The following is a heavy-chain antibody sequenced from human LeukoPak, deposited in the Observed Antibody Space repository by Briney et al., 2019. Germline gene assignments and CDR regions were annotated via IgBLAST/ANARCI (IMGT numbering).Heavy chain of an antibody. Sequence: GGSLRLSCAASGFTFSSYWMTWVRQGPGKGLEWVANIKPDGSLVYYVDSVKGRFTISRDNAKNSLYLQMNSLRAEDTAVYYCAKWELYSGFYYIDYWGQGTLVTVSS. CDR3: AKWELYSGFYYIDY. V-gene: IGHV3-7*01. D-gene: IGHD1-26*01. CDR2: IKPDGSLV. CDR1: GFTFSSYW. J-gene: IGHJ4*02.